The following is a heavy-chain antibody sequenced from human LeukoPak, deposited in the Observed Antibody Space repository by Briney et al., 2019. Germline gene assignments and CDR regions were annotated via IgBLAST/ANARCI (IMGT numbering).Heavy chain of an antibody. CDR3: ARDFNWGSSYFDY. CDR1: GYTFTAYY. V-gene: IGHV1-2*04. Sequence: ASVKVSCKASGYTFTAYYVHWVRQAPRQGLEWMGWINPNSGGTNYAQKFQGWVTMTRDTSISTAYMELSRLRSDDTAVYYCARDFNWGSSYFDYWGQGTLVTVSS. D-gene: IGHD7-27*01. CDR2: INPNSGGT. J-gene: IGHJ4*02.